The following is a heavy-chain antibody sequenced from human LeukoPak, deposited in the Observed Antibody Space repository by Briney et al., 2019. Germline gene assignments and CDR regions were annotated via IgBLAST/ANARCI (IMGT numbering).Heavy chain of an antibody. CDR3: AREGSYGRYYYYGMDV. J-gene: IGHJ6*02. Sequence: SETLSLTCAVYGGTFSGYYWSWIRQPPGKGLEWIGEINHSGSTNYNPSLKSRVTISVDTSKNQFSLKLSSVTAADTAVYYCAREGSYGRYYYYGMDVWGQGTTVTVSS. CDR2: INHSGST. CDR1: GGTFSGYY. D-gene: IGHD3-16*01. V-gene: IGHV4-34*01.